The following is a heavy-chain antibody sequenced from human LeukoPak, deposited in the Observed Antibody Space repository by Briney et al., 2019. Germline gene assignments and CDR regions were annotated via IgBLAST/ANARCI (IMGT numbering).Heavy chain of an antibody. Sequence: GGSLRLSCAASGFTFSRFPTHWVRQAPGKGLEWVALISSDGSDKKYADSVKGRFTMSRDNSKNTLYLQMHSLRVEDTAVYYCARDYPADHWGQGTLVTVSS. CDR3: ARDYPADH. CDR1: GFTFSRFP. V-gene: IGHV3-30-3*01. J-gene: IGHJ4*02. CDR2: ISSDGSDK.